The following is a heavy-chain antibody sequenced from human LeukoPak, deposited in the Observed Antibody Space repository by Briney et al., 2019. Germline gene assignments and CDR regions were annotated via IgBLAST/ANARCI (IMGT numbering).Heavy chain of an antibody. CDR3: AKEVYDSYYYYGMDV. CDR2: ISGSGGST. V-gene: IGHV3-23*01. D-gene: IGHD2-8*01. J-gene: IGHJ6*02. Sequence: GGSLRLSCAASGFTVSSNYMSWVRQAPGKGLEWVSAISGSGGSTYYADSVKGRFTISRDNSKNTLYLQMNSLRAEDTAVYYCAKEVYDSYYYYGMDVWGQGTTVTVSS. CDR1: GFTVSSNY.